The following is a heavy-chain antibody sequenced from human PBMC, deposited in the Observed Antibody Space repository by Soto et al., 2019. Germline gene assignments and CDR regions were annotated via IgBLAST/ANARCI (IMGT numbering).Heavy chain of an antibody. V-gene: IGHV1-8*01. CDR1: GYTFTSYD. D-gene: IGHD3-10*01. Sequence: ASVKVSCKASGYTFTSYDINWVRQATGQGLEWMGWMNPNSGNTGYAQKFQGRVTMTRNTSISTAYMELSSLRSEDTAVYYCARGLGSTMVRGVITYYYYMDVWGKGTTVTGS. CDR3: ARGLGSTMVRGVITYYYYMDV. J-gene: IGHJ6*03. CDR2: MNPNSGNT.